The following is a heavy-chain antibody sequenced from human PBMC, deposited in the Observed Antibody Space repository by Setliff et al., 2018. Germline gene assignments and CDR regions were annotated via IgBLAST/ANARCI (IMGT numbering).Heavy chain of an antibody. D-gene: IGHD6-6*01. J-gene: IGHJ4*02. V-gene: IGHV4-4*07. Sequence: PSETLSLTCTVSGGSINNYYWSWIRQPAGKGLEWIGRVYSNVGTNFNPSLKSRVTMSIDTSKNQFSLMVTSVTAADTAVYYCARGRNVASRLLDSWGQGTLVTVSS. CDR2: VYSNVGT. CDR3: ARGRNVASRLLDS. CDR1: GGSINNYY.